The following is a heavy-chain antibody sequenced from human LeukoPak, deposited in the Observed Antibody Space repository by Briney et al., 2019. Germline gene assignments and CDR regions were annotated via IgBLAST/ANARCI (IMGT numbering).Heavy chain of an antibody. CDR3: ARDPSLVT. J-gene: IGHJ4*02. Sequence: KPGGSLGLSCAASGFTVGSNHTSWVRQAPGKGLEWVSVVYSGGSTYYADSVKGRFTISRDISKNTVFLQMNTLRAEDTAVYYCARDPSLVTWGQGTLVTVSS. D-gene: IGHD2-21*02. CDR2: VYSGGST. CDR1: GFTVGSNH. V-gene: IGHV3-53*01.